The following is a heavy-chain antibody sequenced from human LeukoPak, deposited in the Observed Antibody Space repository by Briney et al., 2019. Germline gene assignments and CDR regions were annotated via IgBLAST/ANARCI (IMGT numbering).Heavy chain of an antibody. D-gene: IGHD6-19*01. CDR2: ISYDGSNK. V-gene: IGHV3-30-3*01. J-gene: IGHJ3*02. CDR3: AREPKGSGWPRDTFDI. CDR1: GFTFSSYA. Sequence: PGGSLRLSCAASGFTFSSYAMHWVRQAPGKGLEWVAVISYDGSNKYYADSVKGRFTISRDNSKNTLYLQMNSLRAEDTAVYYCAREPKGSGWPRDTFDIWGQGTMVTVSS.